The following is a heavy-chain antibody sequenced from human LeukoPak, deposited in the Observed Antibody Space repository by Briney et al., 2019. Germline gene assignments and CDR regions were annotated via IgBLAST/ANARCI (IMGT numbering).Heavy chain of an antibody. D-gene: IGHD2-15*01. J-gene: IGHJ6*02. CDR2: INPNSGGT. CDR1: GYTFTGYY. Sequence: GASVKVSCKASGYTFTGYYLHWVRQAPGQGLEWMGWINPNSGGTNYAQKFQGRVTMTRDTSISTAYMELSSLRSEDTAVYYCARGGVVVVAATIYYYYGMDVWGQGTTVTVSS. V-gene: IGHV1-2*02. CDR3: ARGGVVVVAATIYYYYGMDV.